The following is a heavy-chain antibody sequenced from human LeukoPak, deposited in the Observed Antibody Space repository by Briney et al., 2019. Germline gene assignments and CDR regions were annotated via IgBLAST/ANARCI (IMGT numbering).Heavy chain of an antibody. CDR1: GYTFTGYY. J-gene: IGHJ4*02. V-gene: IGHV1-2*02. CDR2: INPNSGGT. D-gene: IGHD6-13*01. CDR3: ARDRGAAATFDY. Sequence: ASVKVSCKASGYTFTGYYMHWVRQAPGQGLEWMGWINPNSGGTNYAQKFQGRVTMTRDTSISTAYMELSRLRSDDTAVYYCARDRGAAATFDYWGQGTLVTVSP.